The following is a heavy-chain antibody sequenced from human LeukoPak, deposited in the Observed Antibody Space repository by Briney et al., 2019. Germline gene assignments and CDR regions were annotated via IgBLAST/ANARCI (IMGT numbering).Heavy chain of an antibody. CDR1: GYTLTELS. J-gene: IGHJ1*01. D-gene: IGHD1-26*01. Sequence: ASVKVSCKVSGYTLTELSMHWVRQAPGKGLEWMGGFDPEDGETIYAQKFQGRVTMTEDTSTDTAYMELSSLRSGDTAVYYCATATVGATPAEYFQHWGQGTLVTVSS. V-gene: IGHV1-24*01. CDR3: ATATVGATPAEYFQH. CDR2: FDPEDGET.